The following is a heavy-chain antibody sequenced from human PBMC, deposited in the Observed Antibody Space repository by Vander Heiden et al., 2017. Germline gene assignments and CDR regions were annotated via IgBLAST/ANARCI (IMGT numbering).Heavy chain of an antibody. V-gene: IGHV1-18*01. Sequence: QVQLVQSGAEVKKPGASVKVSCKASGYTFTSYGISWVRQAPGQGLEWMGWISAYNGKKNYAQKLQGRVTMTTDTSTSTAYMEMRSMRSDDTAVYYCARDPAMVRGVYYYYYGMDVWGQGTTVTVSS. CDR1: GYTFTSYG. D-gene: IGHD3-10*01. CDR2: ISAYNGKK. J-gene: IGHJ6*02. CDR3: ARDPAMVRGVYYYYYGMDV.